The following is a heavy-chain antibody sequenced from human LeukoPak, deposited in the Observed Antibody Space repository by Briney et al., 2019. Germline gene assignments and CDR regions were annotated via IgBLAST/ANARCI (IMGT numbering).Heavy chain of an antibody. Sequence: GGSLRLSCVASGLTFTNYGFHWVRQAPGKGLEWVAVISYDGSNKYYADSVKGRFTISRDNSKNTLYLQMNSLRAEDTAVYYCARASYGSGGYYIPEQYWGQGTLVTVSS. D-gene: IGHD3-10*01. CDR3: ARASYGSGGYYIPEQY. CDR2: ISYDGSNK. J-gene: IGHJ4*02. CDR1: GLTFTNYG. V-gene: IGHV3-30*19.